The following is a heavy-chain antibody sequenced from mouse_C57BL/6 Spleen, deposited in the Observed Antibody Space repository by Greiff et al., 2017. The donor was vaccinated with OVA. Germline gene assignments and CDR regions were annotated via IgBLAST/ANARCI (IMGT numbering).Heavy chain of an antibody. J-gene: IGHJ1*03. CDR2: IHPSDSDT. CDR3: APITTVDWYFDV. CDR1: GYTFTSYW. D-gene: IGHD1-1*01. Sequence: VQLQQPGAELVKPGASVKVSCKASGYTFTSYWMHWVKQRPGQGLEWIGRIHPSDSDTNYNQKFKGKVTLTVDKSSSTAYMQLSSLTSEDSAVYYCAPITTVDWYFDVWGTGTTVTVSS. V-gene: IGHV1-74*01.